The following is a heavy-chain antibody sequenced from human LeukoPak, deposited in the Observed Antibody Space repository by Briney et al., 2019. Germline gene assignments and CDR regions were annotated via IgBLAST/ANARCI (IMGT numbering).Heavy chain of an antibody. J-gene: IGHJ3*02. CDR2: ISSSSTI. V-gene: IGHV3-48*01. CDR3: ARDRDTKGDLDAFDI. Sequence: GGSLRLSCAASGFTFSSYSMNWVRQAPGKGLEWVSYISSSSTIYYADSVKGRFTISRDNAKNSLYLQMNSLRAEDTAVYYCARDRDTKGDLDAFDIWGQGTMVTASS. CDR1: GFTFSSYS. D-gene: IGHD2-8*01.